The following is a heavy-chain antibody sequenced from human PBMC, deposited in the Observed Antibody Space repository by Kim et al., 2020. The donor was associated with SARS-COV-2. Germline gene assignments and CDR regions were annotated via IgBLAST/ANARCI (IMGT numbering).Heavy chain of an antibody. D-gene: IGHD3-10*01. CDR2: INHSGST. CDR1: GGSFSGYY. CDR3: ARYGSGSYYIRLKWFDP. V-gene: IGHV4-34*01. Sequence: SETLSLTCAVYGGSFSGYYWSWIRQPPGKGLEWIGEINHSGSTNYNPSLKSRVTISVDTSKNQFSLKLSPVTAAATAVYYCARYGSGSYYIRLKWFDPWGQGTLVTVSS. J-gene: IGHJ5*02.